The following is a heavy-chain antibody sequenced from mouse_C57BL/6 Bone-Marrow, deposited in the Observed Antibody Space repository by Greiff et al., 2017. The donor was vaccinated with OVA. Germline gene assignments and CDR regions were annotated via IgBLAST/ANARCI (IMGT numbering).Heavy chain of an antibody. Sequence: QVQLQQSGPELVKPGASVKISCKASGYSFTSYYIHWVKQRPGQGLEWIGWIYPGSGNTKYNEKFKGKATLTADTSSSTAYMQLSSLTSEDSAVYYCARPYYDYDWFAYWGQGTLVTVSA. V-gene: IGHV1-66*01. CDR1: GYSFTSYY. J-gene: IGHJ3*01. CDR2: IYPGSGNT. CDR3: ARPYYDYDWFAY. D-gene: IGHD2-4*01.